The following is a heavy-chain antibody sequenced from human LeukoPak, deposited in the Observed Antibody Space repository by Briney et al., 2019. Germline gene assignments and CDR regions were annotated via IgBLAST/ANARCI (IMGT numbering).Heavy chain of an antibody. CDR3: ARAHYTNYFDY. V-gene: IGHV3-9*01. Sequence: AGGSLRLSCAASGFTFDDYAMHWVRQAPGKGLEWVSGISWNSGSIGYADSVKGRFTISRHNSKNTLYLQMNSLRTEDTAVYYCARAHYTNYFDYWGQGTLVTVSS. J-gene: IGHJ4*02. CDR2: ISWNSGSI. CDR1: GFTFDDYA. D-gene: IGHD4-11*01.